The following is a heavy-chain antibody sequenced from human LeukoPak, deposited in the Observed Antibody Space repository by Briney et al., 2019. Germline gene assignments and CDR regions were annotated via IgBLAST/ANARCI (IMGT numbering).Heavy chain of an antibody. J-gene: IGHJ4*02. CDR2: ITGSDDTT. CDR1: GFTFSSYV. CDR3: ANDLTPAAIFFAFDY. Sequence: GGSLRLSCAASGFTFSSYVMTWVRQAPGKGLEWVSTITGSDDTTYYADSVKGRFTISRDNSKNTLYLQMNSLRAEDTAVYYCANDLTPAAIFFAFDYWGQGTLVTVSS. V-gene: IGHV3-23*01. D-gene: IGHD2-2*02.